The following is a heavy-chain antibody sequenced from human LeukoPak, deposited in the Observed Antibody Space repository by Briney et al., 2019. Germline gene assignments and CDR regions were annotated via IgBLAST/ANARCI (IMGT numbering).Heavy chain of an antibody. CDR3: ARGHGYPYGMDV. V-gene: IGHV4-34*01. J-gene: IGHJ6*04. D-gene: IGHD5-18*01. CDR2: INHSGST. CDR1: GGSFSGYY. Sequence: SETLSLTCAVYGGSFSGYYWSWIRQPPGKGLEWIGEINHSGSTNYNPSLKGRVTISVDTSKNQFSLKLSSVTAADTAVYYCARGHGYPYGMDVWGKGTTVTVSS.